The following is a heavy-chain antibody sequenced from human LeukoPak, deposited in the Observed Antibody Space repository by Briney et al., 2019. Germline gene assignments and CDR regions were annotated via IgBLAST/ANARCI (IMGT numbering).Heavy chain of an antibody. J-gene: IGHJ1*01. Sequence: SETLSLTCTVSGGSISSYYWSWIRQPPGKGLEWIGYIYYSGSTNYNLSLKSRVTISVDTSKNQFSLKLSSVTAADTAVYYCAATYDSSGYYLPANRAEYFQHWGQGTLVTVSS. D-gene: IGHD3-22*01. CDR3: AATYDSSGYYLPANRAEYFQH. V-gene: IGHV4-59*01. CDR2: IYYSGST. CDR1: GGSISSYY.